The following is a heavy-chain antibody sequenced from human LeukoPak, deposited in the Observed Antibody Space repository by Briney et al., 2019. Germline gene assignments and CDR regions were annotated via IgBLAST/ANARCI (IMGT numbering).Heavy chain of an antibody. CDR3: ARVRSGWYLNYYYCYMDV. CDR2: MSPYSDNT. V-gene: IGHV1-8*01. CDR1: GYTFTGSD. J-gene: IGHJ6*03. D-gene: IGHD6-19*01. Sequence: ASVKVSCKASGYTFTGSDINWVRQAPGQGLGWVGWMSPYSDNTGYAQKFQGRVTMTRNTSISTAYMELSSLRSEDTAVYYCARVRSGWYLNYYYCYMDVWGKGTTVSISS.